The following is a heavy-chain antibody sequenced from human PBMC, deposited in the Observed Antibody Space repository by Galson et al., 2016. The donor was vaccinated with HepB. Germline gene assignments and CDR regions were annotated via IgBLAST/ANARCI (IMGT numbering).Heavy chain of an antibody. CDR3: ARSAKLSSSGHYLDY. J-gene: IGHJ4*02. V-gene: IGHV3-33*01. CDR2: IWYDGCYI. Sequence: SLRLSCAASGFNFNIFAMHWVRQAPGKGLEWVAAIWYDGCYIYYGDSVKGRFTISRDKSENTLYLQMDSLTTEDTAVYYCARSAKLSSSGHYLDYWGQGTLVTVSS. D-gene: IGHD1-1*01. CDR1: GFNFNIFA.